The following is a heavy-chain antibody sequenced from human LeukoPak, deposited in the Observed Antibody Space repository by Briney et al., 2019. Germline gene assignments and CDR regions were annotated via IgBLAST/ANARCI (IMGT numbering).Heavy chain of an antibody. V-gene: IGHV4-39*07. Sequence: WVRQPPGKGLEWIGSIYYSGSTYYNPSLKSRVTISVDTSKNQFSPKLSSVTAADTAVYYCARHRQQLGYFDYWGQGTLVTVSS. D-gene: IGHD6-13*01. CDR3: ARHRQQLGYFDY. J-gene: IGHJ4*02. CDR2: IYYSGST.